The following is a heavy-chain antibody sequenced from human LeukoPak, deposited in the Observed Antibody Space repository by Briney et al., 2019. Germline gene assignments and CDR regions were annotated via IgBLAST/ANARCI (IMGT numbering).Heavy chain of an antibody. CDR2: IYPGDSDT. CDR3: ARGGLSRTLRSLDY. CDR1: GYSFTSYW. V-gene: IGHV5-51*01. D-gene: IGHD3/OR15-3a*01. Sequence: GESLKISCKGSGYSFTSYWVAWVRQMPGKGLEWTGIIYPGDSDTRYSPSFQGQVTISADKAISTAYLQWSSLKASDTAMYYCARGGLSRTLRSLDYWGQGTLVTVSS. J-gene: IGHJ4*02.